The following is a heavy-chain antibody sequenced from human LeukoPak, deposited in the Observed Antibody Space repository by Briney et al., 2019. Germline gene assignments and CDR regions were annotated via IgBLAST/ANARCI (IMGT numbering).Heavy chain of an antibody. CDR2: IYHSGST. Sequence: SQTLSLTCAVSGGSISSGGYSWSWIRQPPGKGLEWIGYIYHSGSTYYNPSLKSRVTISVDRSKDQFSLKLSSVTAADTAVYYCASSRIAAAGGFDYWGQGTLVTVSS. CDR1: GGSISSGGYS. V-gene: IGHV4-30-2*01. J-gene: IGHJ4*02. CDR3: ASSRIAAAGGFDY. D-gene: IGHD6-13*01.